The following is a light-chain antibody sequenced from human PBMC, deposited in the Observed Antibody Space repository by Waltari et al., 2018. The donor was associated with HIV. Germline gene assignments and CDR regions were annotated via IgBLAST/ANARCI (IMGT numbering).Light chain of an antibody. V-gene: IGLV1-36*01. CDR3: AAAWDDSLNGPV. CDR1: SSNIGNNA. Sequence: QSVLTQPPSVSEAPRQRVTISCSGSSSNIGNNAVNWYQQLPGNAPKLLIYYDDLLPSGVSDRFSGSKSGTSASLAISGLQSEDEADYYCAAAWDDSLNGPVFGGGTKLTVL. CDR2: YDD. J-gene: IGLJ2*01.